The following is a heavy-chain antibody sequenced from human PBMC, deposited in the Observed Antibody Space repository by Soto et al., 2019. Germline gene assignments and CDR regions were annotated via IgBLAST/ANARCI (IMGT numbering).Heavy chain of an antibody. D-gene: IGHD4-17*01. CDR3: ARHFTVTTPSDYYYYMDV. CDR1: GGSISSYY. J-gene: IGHJ6*03. V-gene: IGHV4-59*08. Sequence: SETLSLTCTVSGGSISSYYWSWIRQPPGKGLEWIGYIYYSGSTNYNPSLKSRVTISVDTSKNQFSLKLSSVTAADTAVYYCARHFTVTTPSDYYYYMDVWGKGTTVTVSS. CDR2: IYYSGST.